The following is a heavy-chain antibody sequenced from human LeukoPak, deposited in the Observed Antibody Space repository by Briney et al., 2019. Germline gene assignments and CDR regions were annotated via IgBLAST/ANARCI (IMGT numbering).Heavy chain of an antibody. CDR3: ARPTLAGYYGSGSYDY. J-gene: IGHJ4*02. D-gene: IGHD3-10*01. Sequence: SETLSLTCDVYGGSFSGYYWSWIRQPPGKGLEWIGEINHSGSTNYNPSLKSRVTISVDTSKNQFSLKLSSVTAADTAVYYCARPTLAGYYGSGSYDYWGQGTLVTVSS. V-gene: IGHV4-34*01. CDR2: INHSGST. CDR1: GGSFSGYY.